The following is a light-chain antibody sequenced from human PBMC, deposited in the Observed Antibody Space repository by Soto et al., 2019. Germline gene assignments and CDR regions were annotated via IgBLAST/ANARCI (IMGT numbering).Light chain of an antibody. CDR1: QSVTSSF. CDR2: AAS. J-gene: IGKJ4*01. Sequence: EIVLTQSPGTLSLSPGERATLSCRPSQSVTSSFLAWYQQKPGQAPRLLIYAASSRATGIPDRFSGSGSGTDFTLTISRLEHEHFAVYYCQQYGSSPFTFGAGTKVDIK. V-gene: IGKV3-20*01. CDR3: QQYGSSPFT.